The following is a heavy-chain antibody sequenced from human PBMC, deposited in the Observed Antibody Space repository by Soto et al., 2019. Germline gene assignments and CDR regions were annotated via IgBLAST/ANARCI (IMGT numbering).Heavy chain of an antibody. J-gene: IGHJ4*02. CDR1: GYTLTELS. V-gene: IGHV1-24*01. Sequence: ASVKVSCKVSGYTLTELSMHWVRQAPGKGLEWMGGFDPEDGETIYAQKFQGRVTMTEDTSTDTAYMELSSLRSEDTAVYYCATDTSSSWYPIFFDYWGQGTLVTVSS. CDR3: ATDTSSSWYPIFFDY. D-gene: IGHD6-13*01. CDR2: FDPEDGET.